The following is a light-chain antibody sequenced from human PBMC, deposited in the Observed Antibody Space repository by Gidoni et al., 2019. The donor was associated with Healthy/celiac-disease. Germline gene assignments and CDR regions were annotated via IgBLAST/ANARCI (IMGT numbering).Light chain of an antibody. V-gene: IGKV3-20*01. CDR1: QSVSSSY. CDR3: QQYGSSTWT. CDR2: GAS. J-gene: IGKJ1*01. Sequence: EIVLTQSPGTLSLSPGERATLSCRASQSVSSSYLARYQQNPGQAPRLLIYGASSRATGIPDRFSGSGSGTDFTLTISRLEPEDFAVYYCQQYGSSTWTFGQGTKVEIK.